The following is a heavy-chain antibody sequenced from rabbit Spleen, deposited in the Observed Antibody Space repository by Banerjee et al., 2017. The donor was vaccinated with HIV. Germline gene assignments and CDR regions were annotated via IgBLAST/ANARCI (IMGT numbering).Heavy chain of an antibody. CDR1: GFSFSNKAV. D-gene: IGHD6-1*01. Sequence: QEQLVESGGGLVKPEGSLKLSCTASGFSFSNKAVMCWVRQAPGKGLEWIACINVVTGKAVYASWAKGRFTFSKTSSTTVTLQMTSLTAADTATYFCAKSINSDGAGFDLWGPGTLVTVS. J-gene: IGHJ4*01. CDR3: AKSINSDGAGFDL. CDR2: INVVTGKA. V-gene: IGHV1S45*01.